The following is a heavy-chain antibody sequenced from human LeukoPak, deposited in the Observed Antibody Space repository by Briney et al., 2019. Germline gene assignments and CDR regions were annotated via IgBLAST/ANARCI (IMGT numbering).Heavy chain of an antibody. J-gene: IGHJ4*02. Sequence: ASVKVSCKASGYTFTGYYMHWVRQAPGQGLEWMGWINPNSGGTNYAQKFQGRVTMTRDTSISTAYMELSRLRSDDTAVYYCASTPRLGGYSYGIYYFDYWGQGTLVTVSS. CDR3: ASTPRLGGYSYGIYYFDY. CDR1: GYTFTGYY. CDR2: INPNSGGT. V-gene: IGHV1-2*02. D-gene: IGHD5-18*01.